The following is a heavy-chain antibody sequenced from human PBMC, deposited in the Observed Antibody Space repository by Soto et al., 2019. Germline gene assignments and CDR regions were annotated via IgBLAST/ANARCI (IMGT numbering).Heavy chain of an antibody. Sequence: QVQLVQSGAEVKKPGASVKVSCKASGYTFISYGISWVRQAPGQGLEWMGWISAYNGNTNYAQKFQGRVTMSTDTSTSTAYMELRSLRSDDTAVYYXXIXKRXXIAXXXXXXYGMDVWGQGTTVTVSS. CDR1: GYTFISYG. D-gene: IGHD6-13*01. CDR2: ISAYNGNT. J-gene: IGHJ6*02. CDR3: XIXKRXXIAXXXXXXYGMDV. V-gene: IGHV1-18*01.